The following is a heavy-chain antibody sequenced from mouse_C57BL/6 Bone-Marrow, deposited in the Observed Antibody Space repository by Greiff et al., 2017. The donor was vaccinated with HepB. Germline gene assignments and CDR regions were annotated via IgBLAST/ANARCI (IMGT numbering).Heavy chain of an antibody. V-gene: IGHV5-17*01. D-gene: IGHD1-1*01. CDR2: ISSGSSTI. CDR3: ARPYYCGSSPFAY. J-gene: IGHJ3*01. Sequence: VQLKESGGGLVKPGGSLKLSCAASGFTFSDYGMHWVRQAPEKGLEWVAYISSGSSTIYYADTVKGRFTISRDNAKNTLFLQMTSLRSEDTAMYYCARPYYCGSSPFAYWGQGTRVTVSA. CDR1: GFTFSDYG.